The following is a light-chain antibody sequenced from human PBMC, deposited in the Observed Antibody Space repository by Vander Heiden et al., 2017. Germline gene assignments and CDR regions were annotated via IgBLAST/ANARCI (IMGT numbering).Light chain of an antibody. Sequence: EIVLTQSPATRSLSPGERATLSCRASQCVSSYLAWYQQNPGQAPRLLIYDASNRATGIPARFSGSGSGTDFTLTISSLEPEDFAVYYCQQRSNWPALTFGGGTKVAIK. J-gene: IGKJ4*01. CDR3: QQRSNWPALT. CDR2: DAS. V-gene: IGKV3-11*01. CDR1: QCVSSY.